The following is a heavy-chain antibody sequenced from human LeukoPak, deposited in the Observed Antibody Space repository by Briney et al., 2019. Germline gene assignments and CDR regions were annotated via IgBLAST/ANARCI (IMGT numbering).Heavy chain of an antibody. J-gene: IGHJ4*02. D-gene: IGHD4-17*01. CDR3: ARSDLYGDYPPGNY. Sequence: SETLSLTCAVYGGSFSGYYWSWIRQPPGKGLEWIGYIYYSGRTNYNPSLKSRVSISIDTSKNQFSLKLSSVTAADTAFYYCARSDLYGDYPPGNYWGQGTLVAVSS. CDR2: IYYSGRT. V-gene: IGHV4-59*01. CDR1: GGSFSGYY.